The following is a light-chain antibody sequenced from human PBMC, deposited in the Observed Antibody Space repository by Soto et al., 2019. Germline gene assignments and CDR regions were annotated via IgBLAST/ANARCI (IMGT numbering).Light chain of an antibody. CDR3: GAWDSSLRVVL. CDR2: DTD. CDR1: SSNIGASY. J-gene: IGLJ3*02. V-gene: IGLV1-51*01. Sequence: QSVLTQPPSMSAAPGQKITISCSGSSSNIGASYVFWYQQFPGTAPKLLIYDTDKRPSGIPDRFSGSKSGTSATLGITRLQTGDEADYYCGAWDSSLRVVLFGGGTKLTFL.